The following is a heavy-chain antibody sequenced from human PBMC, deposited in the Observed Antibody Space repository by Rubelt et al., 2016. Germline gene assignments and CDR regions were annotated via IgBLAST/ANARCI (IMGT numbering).Heavy chain of an antibody. J-gene: IGHJ2*01. Sequence: QVQLQESGPGLVKPSETLSLTCTVSGYSISSGYYWGWIRQPPGKGLEWIGSIYHSGSTYYNPSLRSRVPISVDTATNQFSLKLRSVTAADTAGYYCARSLIAARPGVGYFDLWGRGTLVTVSS. CDR2: IYHSGST. CDR1: GYSISSGYY. V-gene: IGHV4-38-2*02. D-gene: IGHD6-6*01. CDR3: ARSLIAARPGVGYFDL.